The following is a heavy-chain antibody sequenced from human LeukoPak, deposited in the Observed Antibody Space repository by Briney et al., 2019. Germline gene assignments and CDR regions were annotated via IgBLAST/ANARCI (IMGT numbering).Heavy chain of an antibody. CDR2: ISNSGDRT. Sequence: GGSLRLSCAASGFTFRNSASSWIRQAPGKGLEWVSTISNSGDRTLYADSVKGRFLISRDNSKNSQFLQMYNLRAEDTAVYYCAKERRYFGSGLDSWGQGTLVTVSS. J-gene: IGHJ4*02. CDR3: AKERRYFGSGLDS. V-gene: IGHV3-23*01. CDR1: GFTFRNSA. D-gene: IGHD3-10*01.